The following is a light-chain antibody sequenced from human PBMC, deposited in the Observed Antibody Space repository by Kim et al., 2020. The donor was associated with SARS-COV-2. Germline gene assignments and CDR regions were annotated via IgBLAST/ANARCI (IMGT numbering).Light chain of an antibody. J-gene: IGLJ2*01. CDR1: SIGSKS. CDR3: QVGDSSDAHRVV. V-gene: IGLV3-21*04. CDR2: YDS. Sequence: PGKTAAITCGGASIGSKSVPWYQRQQGQDPVLVIFYDSGRRSGITARFSGSTSGNTATVLTSRVEAGDEDDYYCQVGDSSDAHRVVFGGGTQLTVL.